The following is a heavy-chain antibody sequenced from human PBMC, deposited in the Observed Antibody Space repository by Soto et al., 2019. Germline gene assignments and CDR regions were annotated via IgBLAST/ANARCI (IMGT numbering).Heavy chain of an antibody. J-gene: IGHJ3*02. V-gene: IGHV4-31*03. CDR2: IYYSGST. CDR3: ASRTYCSSTSCYLRRGVVDAFDI. Sequence: PSETLSLTCTVSGGSISSGGYYWSWIRQHPGKGLEWIGYIYYSGSTYYNPSLKSRVTISVDTSKNQFSLKLSSVTAADTAVYYCASRTYCSSTSCYLRRGVVDAFDIWGQGTMVTVSS. D-gene: IGHD2-2*01. CDR1: GGSISSGGYY.